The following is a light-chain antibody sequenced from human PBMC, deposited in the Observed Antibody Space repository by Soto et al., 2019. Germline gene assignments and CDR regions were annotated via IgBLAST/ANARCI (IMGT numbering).Light chain of an antibody. CDR2: LAS. CDR3: QQYGSSPWT. V-gene: IGKV3-20*01. CDR1: QSVSSSY. J-gene: IGKJ1*01. Sequence: EIVLTQSPGTLSLSPGERATLSCRASQSVSSSYLAWYQQKPGQAPRLLIYLASSRATGIPDRFSSSGSGTDFTLTISRLEPEDFAVYYCQQYGSSPWTFGQGTKVDIK.